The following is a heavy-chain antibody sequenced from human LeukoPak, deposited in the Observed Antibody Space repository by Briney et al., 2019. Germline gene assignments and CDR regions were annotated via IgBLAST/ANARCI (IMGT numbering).Heavy chain of an antibody. V-gene: IGHV4-39*07. CDR2: IYYSGSA. Sequence: SETLSLTCSVSGGSISNSRYYWGWIRQPPGKGLEWIGSIYYSGSAYYNPSLKSRVTISVDTSKNQFSLKLSSVTAADTAVYYCARDWKAEDYYGSGNHAFDIWGQGTMVTVSS. J-gene: IGHJ3*02. D-gene: IGHD3-10*01. CDR3: ARDWKAEDYYGSGNHAFDI. CDR1: GGSISNSRYY.